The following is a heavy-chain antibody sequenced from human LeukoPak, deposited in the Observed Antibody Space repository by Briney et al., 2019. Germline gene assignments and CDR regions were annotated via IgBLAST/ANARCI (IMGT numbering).Heavy chain of an antibody. V-gene: IGHV3-48*01. CDR3: ARLLSGWYLADY. D-gene: IGHD6-19*01. J-gene: IGHJ4*02. Sequence: GGPLRLSCAASGFTFSNYNMFWGRQAPGKGLEWVSYITSSSNTVHYADSVKGRFTLSRDNAKSSLYLQMNSLRAEDTAIYYCARLLSGWYLADYWGQGTLVTVSS. CDR1: GFTFSNYN. CDR2: ITSSSNTV.